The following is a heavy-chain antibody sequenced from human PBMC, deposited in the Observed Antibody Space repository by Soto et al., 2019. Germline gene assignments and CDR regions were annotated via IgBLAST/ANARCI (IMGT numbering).Heavy chain of an antibody. V-gene: IGHV3-21*01. CDR2: ISSSSSYI. CDR1: GFTFSSYA. J-gene: IGHJ4*02. D-gene: IGHD2-2*01. CDR3: ARDRPNCSSTSCYHY. Sequence: GGSLRLSCAASGFTFSSYAMNWVRQAPGKGLEWVSSISSSSSYIYYADSVKGRFTISRDNAKNSLYLQMNSLRAEDTAVYYCARDRPNCSSTSCYHYWGQGTLVTVSS.